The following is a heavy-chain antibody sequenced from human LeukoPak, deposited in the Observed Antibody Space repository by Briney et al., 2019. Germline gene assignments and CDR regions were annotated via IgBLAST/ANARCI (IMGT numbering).Heavy chain of an antibody. CDR3: AREPGGARGYSYGYGYYYYMDV. J-gene: IGHJ6*03. D-gene: IGHD5-18*01. CDR2: GFYSGRT. CDR1: GRRISRHC. V-gene: IGHV4-59*11. Sequence: SQTLSLTCTVSGRRISRHCWSWIWQPPWKKLELNGYGFYSGRTNYNHSLKRRVTISIDTSKNQFPLKLSSVTAADTAVYYCAREPGGARGYSYGYGYYYYMDVWGKGTTVTVSS.